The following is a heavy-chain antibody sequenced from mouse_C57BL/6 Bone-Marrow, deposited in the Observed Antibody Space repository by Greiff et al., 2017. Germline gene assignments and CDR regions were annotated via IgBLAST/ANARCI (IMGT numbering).Heavy chain of an antibody. Sequence: VQLQQSGAELARPGASVKLSCKASGYTFTSYGISWVKQRTGQGLEWIGEIYTRGGNTSYNEKFKGKATMTADKSSSTAYMELRSLPYEDAAVYFCARWGGGLDYWGQGTTLTGSS. CDR2: IYTRGGNT. CDR3: ARWGGGLDY. V-gene: IGHV1-81*01. J-gene: IGHJ2*01. CDR1: GYTFTSYG.